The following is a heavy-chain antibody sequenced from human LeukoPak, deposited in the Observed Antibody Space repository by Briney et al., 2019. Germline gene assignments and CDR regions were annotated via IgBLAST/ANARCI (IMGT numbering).Heavy chain of an antibody. D-gene: IGHD6-19*01. CDR1: GGTFSSYA. CDR2: IIPIFGTA. V-gene: IGHV1-69*13. J-gene: IGHJ4*02. CDR3: ARGYSSGWYYYFDY. Sequence: ASVMVSCKASGGTFSSYAISWVRQAPGQGLEWMGGIIPIFGTANYAQKFQGRVTITADESTSTAYMELSSLRSEDTAVYYCARGYSSGWYYYFDYWGQGTLVTVSS.